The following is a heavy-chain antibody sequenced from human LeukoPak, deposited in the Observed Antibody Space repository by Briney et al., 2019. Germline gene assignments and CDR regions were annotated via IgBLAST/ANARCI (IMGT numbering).Heavy chain of an antibody. CDR2: ISSSSYT. CDR1: GFTFSGFY. V-gene: IGHV3-11*06. J-gene: IGHJ4*02. Sequence: GGSLRLSCAASGFTFSGFYMTWIRQAPGKGLEWVSYISSSSYTNYADSVKGRFTISRDNAKNSLYLQMNSLRAEDTAVYYCARGQADFDSWGQGTLVTVSS. CDR3: ARGQADFDS.